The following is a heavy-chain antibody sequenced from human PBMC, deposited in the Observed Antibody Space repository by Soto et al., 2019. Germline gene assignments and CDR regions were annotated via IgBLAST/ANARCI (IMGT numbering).Heavy chain of an antibody. CDR3: AFGLNWFGP. CDR2: IYNSGST. V-gene: IGHV4-31*03. CDR1: GGSISSGDYY. J-gene: IGHJ5*02. D-gene: IGHD3-10*01. Sequence: PSETLSLTCTVSGGSISSGDYYWICIRQQPGKDLEWIGYIYNSGSTYYNPSLKSRVTISVDTSKNQFSLKLSSVTAADTAVYYCAFGLNWFGPWGQGTLVTVSS.